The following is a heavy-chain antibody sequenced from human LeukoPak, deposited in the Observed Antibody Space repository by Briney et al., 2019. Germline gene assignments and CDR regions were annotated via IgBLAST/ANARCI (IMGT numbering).Heavy chain of an antibody. CDR3: ARALYYDSSGYYLYPYYFDY. J-gene: IGHJ4*02. CDR1: GFTFSSYA. CDR2: ISGSGGTI. V-gene: IGHV3-23*01. D-gene: IGHD3-22*01. Sequence: GGSLRLSCAASGFTFSSYAMSWVRQAPGKGLEWVSAISGSGGTIYYADSVKGRFTISRDNAKNSLYLQMNSLRAEDTAVYYCARALYYDSSGYYLYPYYFDYWGQGTLVTVSS.